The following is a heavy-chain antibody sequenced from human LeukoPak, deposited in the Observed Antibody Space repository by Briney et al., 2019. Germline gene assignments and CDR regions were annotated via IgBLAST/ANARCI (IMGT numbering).Heavy chain of an antibody. D-gene: IGHD2-21*02. Sequence: GSLRLSCVASGFAFSAFAISWVRQAPGKGLEWVSAVSGSGGRTFYADSVRGRFTISRDNSKKTVFLQMDSLRAEDTAVYYCAKGGAAMTDAPHGDVVTTTLDGFDIWGQGTMVTVSS. CDR3: AKGGAAMTDAPHGDVVTTTLDGFDI. J-gene: IGHJ3*02. V-gene: IGHV3-23*01. CDR2: VSGSGGRT. CDR1: GFAFSAFA.